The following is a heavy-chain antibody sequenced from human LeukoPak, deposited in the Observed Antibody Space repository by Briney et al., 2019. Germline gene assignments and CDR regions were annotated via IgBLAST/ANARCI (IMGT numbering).Heavy chain of an antibody. V-gene: IGHV4-30-4*01. Sequence: SSETLSLACTDSGGSISSGDYYWSRIRQPPGKGLEWIGYIYYSGSTYYNPSLKSRLTMSVDTSKNQFSLKLSSVTAADTAVYYCARATYYDAVTGYYPFDYWRQGTLVTVSS. CDR3: ARATYYDAVTGYYPFDY. CDR2: IYYSGST. CDR1: GGSISSGDYY. D-gene: IGHD3-9*01. J-gene: IGHJ4*02.